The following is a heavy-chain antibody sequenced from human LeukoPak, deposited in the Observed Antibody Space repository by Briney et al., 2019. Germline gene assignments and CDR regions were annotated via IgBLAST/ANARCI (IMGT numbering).Heavy chain of an antibody. D-gene: IGHD2-2*01. CDR2: IRYDGSDK. Sequence: GGSLRLSCTASGLTFGSYGMHWVRQAAGKGVEWVAFIRYDGSDKYYADSVKGRFTISRDNSKNTLYLQMNSLRAEDTAVYYCAKRGGYVVPALNWLDPWGQGTLVTVSS. J-gene: IGHJ5*02. CDR3: AKRGGYVVPALNWLDP. CDR1: GLTFGSYG. V-gene: IGHV3-30*02.